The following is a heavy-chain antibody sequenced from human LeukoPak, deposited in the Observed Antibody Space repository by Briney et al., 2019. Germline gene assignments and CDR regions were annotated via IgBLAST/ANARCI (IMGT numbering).Heavy chain of an antibody. CDR2: IYTSGST. CDR3: ARARSGSTTVLYMDV. Sequence: SETRSLTCTVSGGSISSYYWSWIRQPAGKGLEWIGRIYTSGSTNYNPSLKSRVTMSVDTSKNQFSLKLSSVTAANTAVYYCARARSGSTTVLYMDVWGKGTTVTVSS. J-gene: IGHJ6*03. V-gene: IGHV4-4*07. CDR1: GGSISSYY. D-gene: IGHD6-25*01.